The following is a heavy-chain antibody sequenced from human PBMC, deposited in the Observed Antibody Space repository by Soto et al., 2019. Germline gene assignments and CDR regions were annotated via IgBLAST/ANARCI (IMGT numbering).Heavy chain of an antibody. CDR3: ARDLAAADY. CDR1: GYIFINYY. Sequence: QVHLVQSGAEVKKPGASVKVSCKASGYIFINYYIHWLRQAPGQGLEWIGIINPYGCSTNCAQKVRGRVTMARDTSTSTVYMDLSSLRSDDTAVYYCARDLAAADYWGQGTLGTVSS. J-gene: IGHJ4*02. CDR2: INPYGCST. D-gene: IGHD6-25*01. V-gene: IGHV1-46*01.